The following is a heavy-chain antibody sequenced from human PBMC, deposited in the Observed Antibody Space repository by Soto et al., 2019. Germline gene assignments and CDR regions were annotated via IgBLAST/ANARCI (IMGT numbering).Heavy chain of an antibody. CDR1: GFTFSDYY. J-gene: IGHJ4*02. Sequence: VGSLRLSCASSGFTFSDYYMSCIRHSPGKWLEWVSYISSSSSYTNYADSVKGRFTISRDNAKNSLYLQMNSLRAEDTAVYYCAREGGKGSPYGVEYWGQGTLVSVSS. CDR3: AREGGKGSPYGVEY. V-gene: IGHV3-11*06. D-gene: IGHD3-10*01. CDR2: ISSSSSYT.